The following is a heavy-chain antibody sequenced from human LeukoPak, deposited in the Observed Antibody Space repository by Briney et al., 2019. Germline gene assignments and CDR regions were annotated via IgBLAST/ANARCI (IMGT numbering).Heavy chain of an antibody. J-gene: IGHJ4*02. CDR3: AKLTAIFGVEDY. CDR1: GFTFSSYG. CDR2: ISYDGSNK. D-gene: IGHD3-3*01. Sequence: PGWSLRLSCAASGFTFSSYGMHWVRQAPGKGLEWVAVISYDGSNKYYADSVEGRFTITRDNSKNTLYLQMNSLRAEDTAVYYCAKLTAIFGVEDYWGQGTLVTVSS. V-gene: IGHV3-30*18.